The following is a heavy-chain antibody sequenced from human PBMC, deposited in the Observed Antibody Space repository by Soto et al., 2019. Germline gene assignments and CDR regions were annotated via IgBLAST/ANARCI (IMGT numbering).Heavy chain of an antibody. Sequence: QVQLVQSGAEVKKPGASVKASCKASGYTFTNYGINWVRQAPGQGLEWMGWISAYNGNTNYAQKLQGRVTMTTDTSTSTAYMDLRSLRSDDTAVYYCARLWGYGDYGEMGYWGQGTLVTVSS. J-gene: IGHJ4*02. CDR1: GYTFTNYG. V-gene: IGHV1-18*01. D-gene: IGHD4-17*01. CDR3: ARLWGYGDYGEMGY. CDR2: ISAYNGNT.